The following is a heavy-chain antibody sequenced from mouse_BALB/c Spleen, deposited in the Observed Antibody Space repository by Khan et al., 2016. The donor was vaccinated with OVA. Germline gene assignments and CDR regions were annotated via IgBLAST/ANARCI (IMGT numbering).Heavy chain of an antibody. CDR3: VRDGAYYRNDGWFAY. V-gene: IGHV1-4*01. CDR1: GYTFTSYT. Sequence: QVQLQQSGAELARPGASVKMSCKTSGYTFTSYTIHWIKLRPGQGLEWIGYINPNNGYTNYNQKFKDKATLTADKSSTTAYMQLSSLTSDDSAFYNWVRDGAYYRNDGWFAYWGQGTLVTVSA. CDR2: INPNNGYT. D-gene: IGHD2-14*01. J-gene: IGHJ3*01.